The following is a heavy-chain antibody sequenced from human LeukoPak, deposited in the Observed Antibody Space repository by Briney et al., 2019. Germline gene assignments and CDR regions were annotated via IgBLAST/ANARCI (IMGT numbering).Heavy chain of an antibody. CDR1: GYTFTSYD. CDR3: ARGHVLLWFGELLYPNWFDP. CDR2: MNPNSGNT. J-gene: IGHJ5*02. Sequence: WASVKVSCKASGYTFTSYDINWVRQATGQGLEWMGWMNPNSGNTGYAQKFKGRVTMTRNTSISTAYMELSSLRSEDTAVYYCARGHVLLWFGELLYPNWFDPWGQGTLVTVSS. V-gene: IGHV1-8*01. D-gene: IGHD3-10*01.